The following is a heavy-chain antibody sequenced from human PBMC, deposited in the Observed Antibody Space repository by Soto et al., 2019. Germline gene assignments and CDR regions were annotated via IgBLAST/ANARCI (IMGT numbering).Heavy chain of an antibody. CDR3: AKDRKVVWRRITMIVVVIRGAFDI. CDR1: GFSFDDYA. Sequence: GGSLRLSCAASGFSFDDYAMHWVRQAPGKGLEWVSGISWNSGTIGYADSVKGRFAISRDNAKNSLYLQMNSLRAEDTAVYYCAKDRKVVWRRITMIVVVIRGAFDIWGQGTMVTVSS. V-gene: IGHV3-9*01. J-gene: IGHJ3*02. D-gene: IGHD3-22*01. CDR2: ISWNSGTI.